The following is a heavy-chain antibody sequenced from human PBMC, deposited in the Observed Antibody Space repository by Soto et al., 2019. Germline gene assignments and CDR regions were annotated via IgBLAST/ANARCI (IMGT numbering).Heavy chain of an antibody. CDR3: AKGFDFWSGPYDY. J-gene: IGHJ4*02. CDR2: ISGSGGST. Sequence: GGSLRLSCAASGFTFSSYAMSWVRQAPGKGLEWVSAISGSGGSTYYADSVKGRFTISRDNSKNTLYLQMNSLRAEDTAVDYCAKGFDFWSGPYDYWGQGTLVTVSS. D-gene: IGHD3-3*01. V-gene: IGHV3-23*01. CDR1: GFTFSSYA.